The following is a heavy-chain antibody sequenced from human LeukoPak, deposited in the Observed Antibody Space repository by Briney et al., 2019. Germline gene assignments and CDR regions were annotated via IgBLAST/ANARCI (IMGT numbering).Heavy chain of an antibody. CDR1: GFTVSSNY. V-gene: IGHV3-66*01. D-gene: IGHD6-19*01. Sequence: GGSLRLSCAASGFTVSSNYMSWVRQAPGKGLEWVSVIYSGGSTYYADSVKGRFTISRDNSKNTIYLQMDSLRAEDTALYYCAKGSSGWPYYFEYWGQGALVTVSS. J-gene: IGHJ4*02. CDR2: IYSGGST. CDR3: AKGSSGWPYYFEY.